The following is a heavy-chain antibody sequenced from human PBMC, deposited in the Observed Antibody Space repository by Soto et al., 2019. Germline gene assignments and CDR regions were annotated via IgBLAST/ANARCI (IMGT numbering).Heavy chain of an antibody. J-gene: IGHJ6*02. CDR2: IGTAGDT. V-gene: IGHV3-13*01. D-gene: IGHD2-21*02. Sequence: HPGGSLRLSCAASGFTFSSYDMHWVRQATGKGLEWVSAIGTAGDTYYPGSVKGRFTISRENAKNSLYLQMNSLRAGDTAVYYCARDRRCGGDCWVGMDVWGQGTTVTVSS. CDR1: GFTFSSYD. CDR3: ARDRRCGGDCWVGMDV.